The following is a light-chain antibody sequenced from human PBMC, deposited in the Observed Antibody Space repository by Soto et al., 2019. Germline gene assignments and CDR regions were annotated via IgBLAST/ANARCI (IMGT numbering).Light chain of an antibody. V-gene: IGKV3-20*01. CDR3: QQYGSSPRT. Sequence: PGERATLSCRASQSVSTNYIAWYKQKPGQAPRLLIYGASNRATGLLDRFSGSGSGTDFTLTISRLEPEDFAVYYCQQYGSSPRTFGQGTKVEIK. CDR2: GAS. CDR1: QSVSTNY. J-gene: IGKJ1*01.